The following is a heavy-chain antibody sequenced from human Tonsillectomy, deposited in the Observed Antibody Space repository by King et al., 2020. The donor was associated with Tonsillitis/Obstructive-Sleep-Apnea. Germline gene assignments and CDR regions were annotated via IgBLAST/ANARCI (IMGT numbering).Heavy chain of an antibody. D-gene: IGHD2-15*01. CDR1: GGTFSSYA. Sequence: QLVQSGADVKKPGSSVEVSCKASGGTFSSYAINWVRQAPGQGLEWMGGIIPISGTAIYAQNFRGRVTITADESTNTAYMDLSSLRSEDTAVYYCARSGYCRGGSCLYYFDYWGQGTLVTVSS. CDR3: ARSGYCRGGSCLYYFDY. CDR2: IIPISGTA. V-gene: IGHV1-69*12. J-gene: IGHJ4*02.